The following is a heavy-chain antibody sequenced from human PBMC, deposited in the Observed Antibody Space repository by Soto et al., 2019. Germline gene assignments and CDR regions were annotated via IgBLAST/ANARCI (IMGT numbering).Heavy chain of an antibody. CDR2: ISPDGSKT. CDR1: GFTFSSYR. D-gene: IGHD4-17*01. J-gene: IGHJ4*02. CDR3: ARDPGYGDYEGVFDY. Sequence: GGSLRLSCAASGFTFSSYRMHWVRQVPGKGLMWISRISPDGSKTSYVDSVKGRFTNSRDNAKNTLYLQMNSLRAEDTAVYFCARDPGYGDYEGVFDYWGQGTLVTVSS. V-gene: IGHV3-74*01.